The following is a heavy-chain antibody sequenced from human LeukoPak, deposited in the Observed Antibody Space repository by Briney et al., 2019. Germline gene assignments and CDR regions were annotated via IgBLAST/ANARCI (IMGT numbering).Heavy chain of an antibody. CDR2: ISAYNGNT. J-gene: IGHJ4*02. D-gene: IGHD3-10*01. Sequence: DSVKVSCKASGYTFTSYGISWVRQAPGQGLEWMGWISAYNGNTNYAQKLQGRVTMTTDTSTSTAYMELRSLRSDDTAVYYCARSRSRNRISYGSGSYFMGIDYWGQGTLVTVSS. CDR3: ARSRSRNRISYGSGSYFMGIDY. V-gene: IGHV1-18*04. CDR1: GYTFTSYG.